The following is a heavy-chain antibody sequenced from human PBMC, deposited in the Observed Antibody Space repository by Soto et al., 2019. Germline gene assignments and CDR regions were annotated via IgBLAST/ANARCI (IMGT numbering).Heavy chain of an antibody. CDR3: ARLTVEYSYGQNWFDP. D-gene: IGHD5-18*01. CDR1: GGTFSSYT. J-gene: IGHJ5*02. V-gene: IGHV1-69*02. CDR2: IIPILGIA. Sequence: QVQLVQSGAEVKKPGSSVKVSCKASGGTFSSYTISWVRQAPGQGLEWMGRIIPILGIANYAQKFQGRVTITADKSTSTAYMELSSLRSEDTAVYYCARLTVEYSYGQNWFDPWGQGTLVTVSS.